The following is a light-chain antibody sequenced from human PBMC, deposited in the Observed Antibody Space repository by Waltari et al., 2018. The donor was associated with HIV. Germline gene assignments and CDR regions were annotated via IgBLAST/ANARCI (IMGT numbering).Light chain of an antibody. Sequence: QSALTQPPSASGSPGQSVTISCTGTSSDVGGYNNVSWYQQHPGKAPKLMIYQVNNPPSGVPARFSGTKSGNMASLTVSGLQAEDEADYYCSSFAGSNNLMVFGGGTKLTVL. J-gene: IGLJ2*01. CDR2: QVN. CDR3: SSFAGSNNLMV. V-gene: IGLV2-8*01. CDR1: SSDVGGYNN.